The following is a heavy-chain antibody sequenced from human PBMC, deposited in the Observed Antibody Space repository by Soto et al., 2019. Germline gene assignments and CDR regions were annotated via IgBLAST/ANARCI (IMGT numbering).Heavy chain of an antibody. J-gene: IGHJ3*01. CDR2: MNTKRYDT. Sequence: QVQLVQSGAEVKTPGASVKVSCTASGYTFNNYDINWVRQAPGQGLEWMGRMNTKRYDTAYAQKFQGRVTMTRDTSLSTAYLELHSMTSEDSAVYFCATGSAFTRDARAFVLGIVPPPTRDSNDAFDFWRQGKTVNVSS. D-gene: IGHD1-26*01. CDR3: ATGSAFTRDARAFVLGIVPPPTRDSNDAFDF. CDR1: GYTFNNYD. V-gene: IGHV1-8*01.